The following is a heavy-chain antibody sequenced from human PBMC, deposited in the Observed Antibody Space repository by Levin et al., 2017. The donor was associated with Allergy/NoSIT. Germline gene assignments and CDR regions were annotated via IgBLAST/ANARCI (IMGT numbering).Heavy chain of an antibody. Sequence: SETLSLTCKVSGGSISSYYWNWIRQPLGKGLEWIGYIYHSGSTNYNPSLKSRVTISVDTSKNQFSLKVSSVTAADTAVYYCARHYYMDVWGKGTTVTVSS. CDR2: IYHSGST. CDR3: ARHYYMDV. J-gene: IGHJ6*03. V-gene: IGHV4-59*01. CDR1: GGSISSYY.